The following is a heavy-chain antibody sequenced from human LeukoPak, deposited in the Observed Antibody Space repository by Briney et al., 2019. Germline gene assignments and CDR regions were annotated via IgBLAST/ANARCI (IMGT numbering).Heavy chain of an antibody. D-gene: IGHD2-15*01. CDR1: GYTFIGYY. Sequence: GVSVKVSCKASGYTFIGYYLHWVRQAPGQGLEWMGWINPHNGDTNYAQEFQGRVTMTRDTSITTAYMDLSRLKSDDTAVYYCATVRDIVVGGGPYYFDYWGQGTLVTVSS. CDR3: ATVRDIVVGGGPYYFDY. J-gene: IGHJ4*02. V-gene: IGHV1-2*02. CDR2: INPHNGDT.